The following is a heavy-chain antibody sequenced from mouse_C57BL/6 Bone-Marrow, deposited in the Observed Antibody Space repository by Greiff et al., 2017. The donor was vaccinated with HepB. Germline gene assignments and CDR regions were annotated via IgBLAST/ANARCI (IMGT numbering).Heavy chain of an antibody. CDR2: IYPSDSET. V-gene: IGHV1-61*01. CDR1: GYTFTSYW. D-gene: IGHD1-1*01. CDR3: ASRGNYYGSSFYWYFDV. J-gene: IGHJ1*03. Sequence: QVQLKQPGAELVRPGSSVKLSCKASGYTFTSYWMDWVKQRPGQGLEWIGNIYPSDSETHYNQKFKDKATLTVDKSSSTAYMQLSSLTSDDSAVYYCASRGNYYGSSFYWYFDVWGTGTTVTVSS.